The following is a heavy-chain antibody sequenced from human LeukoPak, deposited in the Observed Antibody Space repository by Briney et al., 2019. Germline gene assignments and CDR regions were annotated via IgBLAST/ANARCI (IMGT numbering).Heavy chain of an antibody. CDR2: ISGSGDST. J-gene: IGHJ4*02. CDR1: GFTFSTYG. V-gene: IGHV3-23*01. D-gene: IGHD2-2*01. Sequence: GGSLRLSCAASGFTFSTYGMTWVRQAPGKGLEWVSGISGSGDSTYYADSVKGRFTISGDNSKNTLYLQMNSLRAEDTAVYYCAKVWSIVVVPAAIVYWGQGTLVTVSS. CDR3: AKVWSIVVVPAAIVY.